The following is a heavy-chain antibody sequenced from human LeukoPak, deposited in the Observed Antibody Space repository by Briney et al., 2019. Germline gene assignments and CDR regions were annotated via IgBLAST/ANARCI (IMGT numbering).Heavy chain of an antibody. Sequence: PGGSLRLSCAASGFTFSSYEMNWVRQAPGKGLEWVSYISSSGSPTYYADSVKGRFTISRDNAKNSLYLQMNSLRAEDTAIYFCARDMQWGSGDYGMDVWGQGTTVTVSS. D-gene: IGHD6-19*01. CDR1: GFTFSSYE. V-gene: IGHV3-48*03. CDR3: ARDMQWGSGDYGMDV. CDR2: ISSSGSPT. J-gene: IGHJ6*02.